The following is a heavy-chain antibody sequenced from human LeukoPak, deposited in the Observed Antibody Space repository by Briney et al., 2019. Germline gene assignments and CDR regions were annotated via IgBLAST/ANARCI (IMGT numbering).Heavy chain of an antibody. CDR2: INYSGST. CDR1: GGSISSHC. Sequence: PSETLSLTCSVSGGSISSHCWGWIRRPPGKGLEWLGCINYSGSTHYNPSLESRVTISAATSKNQFSLKLSSVTAADTAVYYCARVRGLGVISPYFDYRGQGILVTVSS. D-gene: IGHD3-16*02. CDR3: ARVRGLGVISPYFDY. J-gene: IGHJ4*02. V-gene: IGHV4-59*08.